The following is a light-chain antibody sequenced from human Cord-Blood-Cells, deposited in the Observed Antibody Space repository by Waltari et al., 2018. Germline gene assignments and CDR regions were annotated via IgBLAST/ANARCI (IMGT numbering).Light chain of an antibody. CDR1: SSDVGGYNY. J-gene: IGLJ2*01. CDR3: SSYTSSSTLV. V-gene: IGLV2-14*01. CDR2: EVS. Sequence: QSALPQPASVSGSPGQSITISCTGTSSDVGGYNYVSWYQQHPGKAPKLMIYEVSKRPSGVSNRFSGSKSGNTASLTISGLQAEDEADYYCSSYTSSSTLVFGGGTKLTVL.